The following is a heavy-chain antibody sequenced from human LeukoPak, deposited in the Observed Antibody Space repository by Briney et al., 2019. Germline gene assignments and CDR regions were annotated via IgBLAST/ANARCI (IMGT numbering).Heavy chain of an antibody. J-gene: IGHJ6*03. Sequence: SETLSLTCAVYGGSFSGYYWSWIRQPPGKGLEWIGEINHSGSTNYNPSLKSRVTISVDTSKNQFSLKLSSVTAADTAVYYCARGGVRAYYYYMDVWGKGTTVTVSS. CDR1: GGSFSGYY. V-gene: IGHV4-34*01. CDR3: ARGGVRAYYYYMDV. CDR2: INHSGST. D-gene: IGHD3-10*01.